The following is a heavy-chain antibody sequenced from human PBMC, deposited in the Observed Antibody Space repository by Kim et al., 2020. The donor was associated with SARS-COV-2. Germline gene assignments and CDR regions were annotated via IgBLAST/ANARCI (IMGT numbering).Heavy chain of an antibody. V-gene: IGHV3-74*01. Sequence: DSGKGRFTISRDNTKNTVYLQINSVRAEDTGVYYCARGAMAGGMDVWGQGTTVIVSS. J-gene: IGHJ6*02. D-gene: IGHD1-26*01. CDR3: ARGAMAGGMDV.